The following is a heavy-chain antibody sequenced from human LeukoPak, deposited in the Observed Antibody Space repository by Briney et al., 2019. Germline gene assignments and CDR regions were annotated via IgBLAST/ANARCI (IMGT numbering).Heavy chain of an antibody. J-gene: IGHJ4*02. Sequence: PGGSLRLSCAVSGFTFSSYWIHWVRQAPGKGLEWVSAISGSGGSTYYADSVEGRFTISRDNSKNTLYLQMNSLRAEDTAVYYCAKGHVWIFDYWGQGTLVTVSS. CDR1: GFTFSSYW. CDR2: ISGSGGST. CDR3: AKGHVWIFDY. D-gene: IGHD2-2*03. V-gene: IGHV3-23*01.